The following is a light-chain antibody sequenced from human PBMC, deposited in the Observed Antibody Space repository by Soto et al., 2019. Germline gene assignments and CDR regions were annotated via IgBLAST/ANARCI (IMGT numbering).Light chain of an antibody. Sequence: EIVLTQSPATLSSFPGDRVTLSCRASQAVNTRLAWYQHKPGQAPRLLIYLTSNRAAGIPARFSGSGSETDFTLTISDVEPEDFAVYYCQQRSHWPTFGQGTK. CDR1: QAVNTR. J-gene: IGKJ1*01. V-gene: IGKV3D-11*01. CDR3: QQRSHWPT. CDR2: LTS.